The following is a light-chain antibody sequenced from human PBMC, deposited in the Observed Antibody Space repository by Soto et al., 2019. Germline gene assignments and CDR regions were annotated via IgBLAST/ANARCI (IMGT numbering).Light chain of an antibody. V-gene: IGLV2-18*02. Sequence: CSLTQPPSVSGSPGQSVTISCKGTSSDVGSYNRVSWYQQPPGTAPKLMIYEVSNRPSGVPDRFSGSKSGNTASLTISGLQAEDEADYYCSSYTSSSTYVFGTGTKVTVL. CDR1: SSDVGSYNR. J-gene: IGLJ1*01. CDR2: EVS. CDR3: SSYTSSSTYV.